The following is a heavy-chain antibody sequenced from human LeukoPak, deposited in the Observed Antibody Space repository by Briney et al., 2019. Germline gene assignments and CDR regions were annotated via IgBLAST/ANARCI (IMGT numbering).Heavy chain of an antibody. CDR2: IKQDGSEK. Sequence: GGSLRLSCVVSGFTFSTFWMSWVRQAPGKGLEWVANIKQDGSEKYYVDSVKGLFTISRDNAKNSLYLQVNSLRDEDTGVYYCTRGWGSSGPGDFWGQGTLVTVSS. J-gene: IGHJ4*02. CDR1: GFTFSTFW. D-gene: IGHD6-19*01. V-gene: IGHV3-7*01. CDR3: TRGWGSSGPGDF.